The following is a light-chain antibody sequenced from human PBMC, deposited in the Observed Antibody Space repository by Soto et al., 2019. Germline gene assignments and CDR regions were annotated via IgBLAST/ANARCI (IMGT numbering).Light chain of an antibody. V-gene: IGLV1-44*01. CDR2: SKN. CDR1: ISNIGGNP. Sequence: QSVVTQPPSASGTPGQRVTISCSGSISNIGGNPVNWYQQLPGTAPRLLIYSKNQRPSGVPDRFSASKSGTTASLAISGLQSEDAADYFCASWDDSLEGVVFGGGTKLTVL. J-gene: IGLJ2*01. CDR3: ASWDDSLEGVV.